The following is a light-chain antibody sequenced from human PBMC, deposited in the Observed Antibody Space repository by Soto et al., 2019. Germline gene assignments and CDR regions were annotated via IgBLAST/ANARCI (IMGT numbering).Light chain of an antibody. V-gene: IGKV1-39*01. J-gene: IGKJ2*01. CDR3: QQSYSTLPMYT. Sequence: DIQMTQSPSSLSASVGDRVTITCRASQSISSYLSWCQQKPGKAPKLLIYAASSLQSGVPSRFSGSGSGTDFTLTISSLQPEDFATYYCQQSYSTLPMYTFGQGTKVDIK. CDR1: QSISSY. CDR2: AAS.